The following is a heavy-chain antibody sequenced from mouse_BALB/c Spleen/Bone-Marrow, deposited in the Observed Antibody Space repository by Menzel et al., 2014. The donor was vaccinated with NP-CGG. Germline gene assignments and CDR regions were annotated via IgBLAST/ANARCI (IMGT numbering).Heavy chain of an antibody. Sequence: EVKLVESGGGLVQPGGSLKLSCAASGFDFSRYWMSWVRQAPGKGLEWIGEINPDSSTINYTPSLKDKLIISRDNAKNTLYLQMSKVRSEDTALYYCARLNYYGNLFVWGAGTTVTVPS. D-gene: IGHD1-1*01. J-gene: IGHJ1*01. CDR3: ARLNYYGNLFV. V-gene: IGHV4-1*02. CDR2: INPDSSTI. CDR1: GFDFSRYW.